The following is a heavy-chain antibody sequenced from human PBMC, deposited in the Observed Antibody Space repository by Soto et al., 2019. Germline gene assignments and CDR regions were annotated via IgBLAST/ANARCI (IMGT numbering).Heavy chain of an antibody. CDR1: GGSTSGCY. J-gene: IGHJ4*02. D-gene: IGHD1-7*01. CDR2: IYYSGST. CDR3: ARRGESITGTTSFDY. Sequence: KTSETLSLTCTVSGGSTSGCYWTWIRQPPGKGLEWIGYIYYSGSTSYNPSLKSRVTMSVDTSKNQFSLKLSSVTTADTAVYYCARRGESITGTTSFDYWGQGALVTVSS. V-gene: IGHV4-59*01.